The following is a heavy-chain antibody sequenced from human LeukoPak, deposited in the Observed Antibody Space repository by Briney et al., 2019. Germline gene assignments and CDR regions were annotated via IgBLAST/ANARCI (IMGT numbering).Heavy chain of an antibody. Sequence: AGSLRLSCVASGFTFSNLAMGWVRQAPGKGLEWVSVISDSGGTTYYADSVKGRFTISRDNSRNTLYLQMNSLRVDDTAVYYCAKDARRYSGWYFFDHWGQGTLVTVSS. J-gene: IGHJ4*02. CDR1: GFTFSNLA. D-gene: IGHD6-19*01. CDR3: AKDARRYSGWYFFDH. V-gene: IGHV3-23*01. CDR2: ISDSGGTT.